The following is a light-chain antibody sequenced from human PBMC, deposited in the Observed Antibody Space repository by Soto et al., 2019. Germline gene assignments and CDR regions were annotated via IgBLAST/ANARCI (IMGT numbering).Light chain of an antibody. J-gene: IGLJ2*01. Sequence: QSALTQPASVSGSPGQSITISGTGTSSDVGGYNYVSWYQQHPGKAPNLLIFDVSNRPSGVSNRFSGSKSGNSASLTISGLQAEGEADYYCSAYTGCHTPVVFGGGTKLTVL. CDR2: DVS. V-gene: IGLV2-14*01. CDR1: SSDVGGYNY. CDR3: SAYTGCHTPVV.